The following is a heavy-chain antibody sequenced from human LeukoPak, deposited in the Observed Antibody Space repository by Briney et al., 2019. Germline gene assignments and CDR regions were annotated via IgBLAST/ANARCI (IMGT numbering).Heavy chain of an antibody. J-gene: IGHJ4*02. CDR3: ARDVGDGGKGVDY. Sequence: SETLSLTCAVSGGSISSSNWWSWIRQPPGKGLEWIGYIYYSGSTNYNPSLKSRVTISVDTSKNQFSLKLSSVTAADTAVYYCARDVGDGGKGVDYWGQGTLVTVSS. CDR1: GGSISSSNW. V-gene: IGHV4-61*01. D-gene: IGHD4-23*01. CDR2: IYYSGST.